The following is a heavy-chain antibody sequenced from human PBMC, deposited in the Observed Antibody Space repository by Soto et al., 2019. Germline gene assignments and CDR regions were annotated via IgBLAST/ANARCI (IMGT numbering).Heavy chain of an antibody. CDR3: AKARCTTSNCYVPDY. CDR2: ISGSGGSP. CDR1: GFTVSSYA. Sequence: PGGSLRLSCSASGFTVSSYAMSWVRPAPGKGLEWVSAISGSGGSPSYADSVQGRFTISRDNPKKTLYLQMNSLRAEDTAVYYCAKARCTTSNCYVPDYWGQGTLVTVSS. D-gene: IGHD2-8*01. V-gene: IGHV3-23*01. J-gene: IGHJ4*02.